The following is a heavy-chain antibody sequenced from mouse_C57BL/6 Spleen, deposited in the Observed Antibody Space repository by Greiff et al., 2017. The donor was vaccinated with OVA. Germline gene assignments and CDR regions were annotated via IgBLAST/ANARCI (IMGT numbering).Heavy chain of an antibody. J-gene: IGHJ1*03. V-gene: IGHV1-82*01. Sequence: QVQLQQSGPELVKPGASVKISCKASGYAFSSSRMNWVKQRPGKGLEWIGRIYPGDGDTNYNGKFKGKATLTADKSSSTAYMQLSSLTSEDSAVYVCARSYGSEGYFDVWGTGTTVTVSS. D-gene: IGHD1-1*01. CDR1: GYAFSSSR. CDR3: ARSYGSEGYFDV. CDR2: IYPGDGDT.